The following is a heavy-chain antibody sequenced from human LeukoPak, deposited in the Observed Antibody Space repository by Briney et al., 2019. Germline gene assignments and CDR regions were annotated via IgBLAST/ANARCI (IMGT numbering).Heavy chain of an antibody. CDR1: GGSIRSYY. V-gene: IGHV4-4*07. CDR3: ARGLPVWLPDYYYYMDV. CDR2: IYTSGST. D-gene: IGHD5-12*01. Sequence: SETLSLTCTVSGGSIRSYYWSWMRQPAGKGLEWIGRIYTSGSTNYNPSLKSRVTMSVDTSKNQFSLKLSSVTAADTAVYYCARGLPVWLPDYYYYMDVWGKGTTVTVSS. J-gene: IGHJ6*03.